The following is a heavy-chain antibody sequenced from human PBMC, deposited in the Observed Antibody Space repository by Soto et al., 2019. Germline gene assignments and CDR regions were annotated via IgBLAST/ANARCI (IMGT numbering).Heavy chain of an antibody. V-gene: IGHV3-7*01. CDR1: GFAFSTFW. J-gene: IGHJ4*02. CDR2: INQDGSAK. CDR3: ARAHR. Sequence: GXSLRLYCLASGFAFSTFWMSWVRQAPGKGLEWVAYINQDGSAKNYADSVKGRFTISRDNAKSSMSLQMDGLGAEDTAIYYCARAHRWCQGALVTVSS.